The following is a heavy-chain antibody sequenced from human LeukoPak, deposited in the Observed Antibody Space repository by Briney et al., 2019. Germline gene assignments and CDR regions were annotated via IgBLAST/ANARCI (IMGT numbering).Heavy chain of an antibody. Sequence: PSETLSLTCTVCGGSISSSSYYWGWIRQPPGKGLEWIGSIYYSGSTYYNPSLKSRVTISVDTSKNHFSLKLSSVTAADTAVYYCARQDIAAAGAFDYWGQGTLVTVSS. CDR3: ARQDIAAAGAFDY. CDR1: GGSISSSSYY. J-gene: IGHJ4*02. V-gene: IGHV4-39*01. CDR2: IYYSGST. D-gene: IGHD6-13*01.